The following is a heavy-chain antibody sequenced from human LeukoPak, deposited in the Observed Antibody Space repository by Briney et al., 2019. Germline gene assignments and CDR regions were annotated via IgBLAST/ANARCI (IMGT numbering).Heavy chain of an antibody. CDR1: GFSFSSYG. Sequence: GGSLRLSCAASGFSFSSYGMYWVRQAPGKGLEWVALIYNDGGLPNYLDSVRGRFTISRDNFKNTLYLQMDSLRVEDTAVYYCAQGHYVGNSEFPDNWGQGSLVIVSS. V-gene: IGHV3-33*07. CDR3: AQGHYVGNSEFPDN. D-gene: IGHD4-23*01. CDR2: IYNDGGLP. J-gene: IGHJ4*02.